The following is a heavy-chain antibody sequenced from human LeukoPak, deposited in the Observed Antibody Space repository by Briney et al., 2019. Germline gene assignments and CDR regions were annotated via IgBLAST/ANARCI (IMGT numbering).Heavy chain of an antibody. CDR1: GYTFTSYY. CDR2: INPSGGST. CDR3: ARDRNIVVVTAIGGWFDP. Sequence: ASVKVSCKASGYTFTSYYMHWVRQAPGKGLEWMGIINPSGGSTSYAQKFQGRVTMTRDTSTSTVYMELSSLRSEDTAVYYCARDRNIVVVTAIGGWFDPWGQGTLVTVSS. D-gene: IGHD2-21*02. V-gene: IGHV1-46*01. J-gene: IGHJ5*02.